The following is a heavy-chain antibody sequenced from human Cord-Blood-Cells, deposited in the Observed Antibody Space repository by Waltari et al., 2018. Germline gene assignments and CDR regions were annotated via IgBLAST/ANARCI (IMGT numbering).Heavy chain of an antibody. V-gene: IGHV3-7*01. CDR2: IKQDGSEK. D-gene: IGHD6-13*01. CDR3: ARVKDKQQPGGYFDY. CDR1: GFTFSSYW. J-gene: IGHJ4*02. Sequence: EVQLVESGGGLVQPGGSLRLSCAASGFTFSSYWMSWVRQAPGKGLEWVANIKQDGSEKYYVDSVKGRFTISRDNAKNSLYLQMNSLRAEDTAVYYCARVKDKQQPGGYFDYWGQGTLVTVSS.